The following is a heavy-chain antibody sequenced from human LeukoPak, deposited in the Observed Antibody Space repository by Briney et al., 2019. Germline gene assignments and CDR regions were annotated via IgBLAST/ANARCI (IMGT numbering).Heavy chain of an antibody. CDR2: IRYDGSNK. J-gene: IGHJ4*02. D-gene: IGHD1-1*01. V-gene: IGHV3-30*02. CDR3: ATAPRGRPGTAQVFDY. Sequence: PGGSLRLSCAASGFTFSSYGMHWVRQAPGKGLEWVAFIRYDGSNKYYADSVKGRFTISRDNSKNTLYMEMNSLRAEDTAVYYCATAPRGRPGTAQVFDYWGQGTLVTVSS. CDR1: GFTFSSYG.